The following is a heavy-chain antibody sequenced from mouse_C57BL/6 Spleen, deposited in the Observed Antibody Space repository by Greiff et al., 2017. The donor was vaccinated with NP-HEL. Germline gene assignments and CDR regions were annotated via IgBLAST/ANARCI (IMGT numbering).Heavy chain of an antibody. D-gene: IGHD2-12*01. CDR1: GYTFTSYW. CDR3: GSTYYSDYYAMDD. V-gene: IGHV1-59*01. J-gene: IGHJ4*01. Sequence: QVQLQQPGAELVRPGTSVKLSCKASGYTFTSYWMHWVKQRPGQGLEWIGVIDPSDSYTNYNQKFKGKATLTVDTSSSTAYMQLSSLTTEDSAVYYCGSTYYSDYYAMDDWGQGTSVTVSS. CDR2: IDPSDSYT.